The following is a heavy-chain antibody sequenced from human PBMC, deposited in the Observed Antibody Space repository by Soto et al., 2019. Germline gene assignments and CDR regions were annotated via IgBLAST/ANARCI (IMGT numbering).Heavy chain of an antibody. J-gene: IGHJ3*02. CDR2: IKQDGSEK. D-gene: IGHD3-16*02. CDR3: ARGPYVWGSYRSKAFDI. CDR1: GFTFSSYW. V-gene: IGHV3-7*01. Sequence: EVQLVESGGGLVQPGGSLRLSCAASGFTFSSYWMSWVRQAPGKGLEWVANIKQDGSEKYYVDSVKGRFTISRDNAKNSLYLQMNSLRAEDTAVYYCARGPYVWGSYRSKAFDIWGQGTMVTVSS.